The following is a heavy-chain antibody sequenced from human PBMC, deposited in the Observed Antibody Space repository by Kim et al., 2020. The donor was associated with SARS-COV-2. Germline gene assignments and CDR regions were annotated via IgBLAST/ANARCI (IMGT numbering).Heavy chain of an antibody. CDR2: IIPILGIA. Sequence: SVKVSCKASGGTFSSYAISWVRQAPGQGLEWMGRIIPILGIANYAQKFQGRVTITADKSTSTAYMELSSLRSEDTAVYYCARGVDCSSTSCYKEEDYYYYYGMDVWGQGTTVTVSS. D-gene: IGHD2-2*02. CDR3: ARGVDCSSTSCYKEEDYYYYYGMDV. J-gene: IGHJ6*02. V-gene: IGHV1-69*04. CDR1: GGTFSSYA.